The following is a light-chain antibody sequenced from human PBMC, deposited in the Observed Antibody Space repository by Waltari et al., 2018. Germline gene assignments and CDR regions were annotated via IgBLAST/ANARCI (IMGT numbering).Light chain of an antibody. CDR1: QGISNY. CDR2: AAS. Sequence: DIQMTQSPSSLSATLGDRVTITCRVSQGISNYLAWYQQKPGKVPKLLIYAASTLQSGVPSRFSGSGSGTDFTLSISSLQPEDVATYYCQKYHSAPFTFGPGTKVDV. J-gene: IGKJ3*01. V-gene: IGKV1-27*01. CDR3: QKYHSAPFT.